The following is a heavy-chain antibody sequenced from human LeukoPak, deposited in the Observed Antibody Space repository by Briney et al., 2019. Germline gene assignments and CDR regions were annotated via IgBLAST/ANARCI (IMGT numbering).Heavy chain of an antibody. V-gene: IGHV1-3*01. J-gene: IGHJ4*02. CDR2: INAGNGNT. CDR3: ARNEVGATKDNYHSYFDY. D-gene: IGHD1-26*01. CDR1: GYTFTSYA. Sequence: ASVKVSCKASGYTFTSYAMHWVRQAPGQRLEWMGWINAGNGNTKYSQKFQGRVTITRDTSASTAYMELSSLRSEDTAVYYCARNEVGATKDNYHSYFDYWGQGTLVTVSS.